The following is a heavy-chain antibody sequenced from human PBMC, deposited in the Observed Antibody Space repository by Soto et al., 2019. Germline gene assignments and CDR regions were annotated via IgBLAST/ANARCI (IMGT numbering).Heavy chain of an antibody. CDR3: ARGPISYSSSWYYYGMDV. V-gene: IGHV3-48*02. J-gene: IGHJ6*02. Sequence: GGSLRLSCAASGFTFSSYSMNWVRQASGKGLEWVSYISSSSSTIYYADSVKGRFTISRDNAKNSLYLQMNSLRDEDTAVYYCARGPISYSSSWYYYGMDVWGQGTTVTVSS. CDR2: ISSSSSTI. D-gene: IGHD6-13*01. CDR1: GFTFSSYS.